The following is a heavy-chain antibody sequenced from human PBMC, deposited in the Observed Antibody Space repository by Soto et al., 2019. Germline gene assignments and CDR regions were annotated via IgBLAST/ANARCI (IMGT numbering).Heavy chain of an antibody. Sequence: EVQLVESGGGLVKPGGSLRLSCAASGFTCSNAWMSWVRQAPGKGLEWVGRIKSKTDGGTTDYAAPVKGRFTISRDDSKNTLYLQMNSLKSEDTAVYYSTTDSRITIFGVVIIRAGMDVWGKGTTVTVSS. D-gene: IGHD3-3*01. CDR1: GFTCSNAW. V-gene: IGHV3-15*01. CDR2: IKSKTDGGTT. CDR3: TTDSRITIFGVVIIRAGMDV. J-gene: IGHJ6*03.